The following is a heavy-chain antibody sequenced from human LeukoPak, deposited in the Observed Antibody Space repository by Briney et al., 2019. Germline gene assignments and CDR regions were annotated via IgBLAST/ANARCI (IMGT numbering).Heavy chain of an antibody. Sequence: SETLSLTCTVSGGSICSYYWSWIRQPPGKGLEWIGYIYYSGSTNYNPSLKSRVTISVDTSKNQFSLKLSSVTAADTAVYYCARHLSRGGHFDYWGQGTLVTVSS. V-gene: IGHV4-59*01. D-gene: IGHD3-16*01. CDR2: IYYSGST. J-gene: IGHJ4*02. CDR1: GGSICSYY. CDR3: ARHLSRGGHFDY.